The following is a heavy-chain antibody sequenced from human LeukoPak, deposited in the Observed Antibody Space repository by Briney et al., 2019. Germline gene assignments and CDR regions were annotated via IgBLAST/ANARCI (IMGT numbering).Heavy chain of an antibody. CDR2: INHSGST. V-gene: IGHV4-34*01. CDR3: ARRSSTSIYYYYYMDV. D-gene: IGHD2-2*01. CDR1: GGSFSGYY. J-gene: IGHJ6*03. Sequence: PSQTLSLTCAVYGGSFSGYYWNWIRQPPGKGLEWIAEINHSGSTNYNSSLKSRVTISVDTSKNQFSLRLSSVTAADTAVYYCARRSSTSIYYYYYMDVWGKGTPVTVSS.